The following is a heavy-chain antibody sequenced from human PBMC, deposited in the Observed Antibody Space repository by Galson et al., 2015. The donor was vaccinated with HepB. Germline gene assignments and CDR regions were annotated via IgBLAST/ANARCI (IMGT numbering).Heavy chain of an antibody. V-gene: IGHV2-70*04. CDR3: TLGRDAAFDV. D-gene: IGHD1-26*01. J-gene: IGHJ3*01. Sequence: PALVTPTQTLTLTCTFSGFSLTTPGLRMSWIRQPPGKALEWLARIDWDDYKIYTTSLKTRLTISKDTSKKEVVLTMTNMDPADTATYFCTLGRDAAFDVWGQGTMVTVSS. CDR1: GFSLTTPGLR. CDR2: IDWDDYK.